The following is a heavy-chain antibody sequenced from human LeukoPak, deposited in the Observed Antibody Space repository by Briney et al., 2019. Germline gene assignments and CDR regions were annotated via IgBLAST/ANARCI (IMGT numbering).Heavy chain of an antibody. J-gene: IGHJ4*02. V-gene: IGHV3-33*07. CDR2: IWFDGSKE. D-gene: IGHD1-26*01. CDR3: TRLTGVGSYQHLDY. Sequence: GGSLRLSCAASGFTFSSHGMYWVRQAPDKGLEWVVVIWFDGSKEYYTDSVKGRFTISRDNSKNTLWLQMNSLRAEDTAVYYCTRLTGVGSYQHLDYWGQGTLVTVSS. CDR1: GFTFSSHG.